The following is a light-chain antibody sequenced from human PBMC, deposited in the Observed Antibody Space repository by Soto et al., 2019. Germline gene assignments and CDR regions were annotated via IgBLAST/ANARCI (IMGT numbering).Light chain of an antibody. CDR3: MQGTHWPIT. V-gene: IGKV2-28*01. J-gene: IGKJ5*01. CDR2: LGS. CDR1: QSLLHSNGYNY. Sequence: DVAMSLSPLSLPVTPGEPASISCRSSQSLLHSNGYNYLDWYLQKPGQSPHLLIYLGSNRASGVPDRFSGSGSGTDFTLKISRVEAEDVGVYYCMQGTHWPITFGQGTRLEIK.